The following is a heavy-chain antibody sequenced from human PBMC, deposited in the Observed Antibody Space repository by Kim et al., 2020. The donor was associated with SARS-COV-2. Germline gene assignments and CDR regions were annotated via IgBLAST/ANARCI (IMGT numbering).Heavy chain of an antibody. CDR2: IIPIFGTA. CDR3: ARETVYSGFEKLFDY. D-gene: IGHD2-15*01. Sequence: SVKVSCKASGGTFSSYAISWVRQAPGQGLEWMGGIIPIFGTANYAQKFQGRVTITADESTSTAYMELSSLRSEDTAVYYCARETVYSGFEKLFDYWGQGTLVTVSS. J-gene: IGHJ4*02. CDR1: GGTFSSYA. V-gene: IGHV1-69*13.